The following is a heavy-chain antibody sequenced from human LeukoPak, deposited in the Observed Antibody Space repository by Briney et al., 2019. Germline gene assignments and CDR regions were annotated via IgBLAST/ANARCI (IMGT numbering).Heavy chain of an antibody. CDR3: ARDPRFGGSY. D-gene: IGHD1-26*01. CDR2: ISAYNGNT. J-gene: IGHJ4*02. Sequence: GASVKVSCKASGYTFTSYGISWVRQAPGQGLEWMGWISAYNGNTNYAQKFQGRVTMTRDTSTSTVYMELSSLRSEDTAVYYCARDPRFGGSYWGQGTLVTVSS. CDR1: GYTFTSYG. V-gene: IGHV1-18*01.